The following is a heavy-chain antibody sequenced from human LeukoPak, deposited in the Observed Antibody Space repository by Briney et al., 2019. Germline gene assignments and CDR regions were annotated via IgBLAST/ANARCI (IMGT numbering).Heavy chain of an antibody. Sequence: GGSLRLSCAASGFTFSDFYMSWIRQAPGKGLEWVSYISDRGTYTNYADSVKGRFTISRDTAKNSLYLQMNSLGDEDTAVYYCARDLGGFFDYWGQGTLVTASS. D-gene: IGHD3-16*01. J-gene: IGHJ4*02. CDR3: ARDLGGFFDY. V-gene: IGHV3-11*05. CDR2: ISDRGTYT. CDR1: GFTFSDFY.